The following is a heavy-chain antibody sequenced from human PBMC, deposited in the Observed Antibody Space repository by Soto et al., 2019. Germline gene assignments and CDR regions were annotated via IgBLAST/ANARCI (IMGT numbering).Heavy chain of an antibody. CDR1: GFSFSSYS. CDR3: ARDYGSGFDP. CDR2: IRSSSSYI. J-gene: IGHJ5*02. Sequence: LRLSCAASGFSFSSYSMNWVRQAPGKGLEWVSSIRSSSSYIYYADSVKGRFTISRDNAKNSLYLQMNSLRAEDTAVYYCARDYGSGFDPWGQGTLVTVS. D-gene: IGHD3-10*01. V-gene: IGHV3-21*06.